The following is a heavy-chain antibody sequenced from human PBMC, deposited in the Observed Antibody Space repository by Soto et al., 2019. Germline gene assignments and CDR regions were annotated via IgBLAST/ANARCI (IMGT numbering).Heavy chain of an antibody. V-gene: IGHV1-69*08. D-gene: IGHD2-2*01. CDR2: IIPILGIA. J-gene: IGHJ6*03. CDR1: GGTFSSYT. Sequence: QVQLVQSGAEVKKPGSSVKVSCKASGGTFSSYTISWVRQAPGQGLEWMGRIIPILGIANYAQKVQGRVTITADKSTSTAYMELSSLKYEDTAVYYCAREGRYCSSTSCSYYYYYYMDVWGKGTTVTVSS. CDR3: AREGRYCSSTSCSYYYYYYMDV.